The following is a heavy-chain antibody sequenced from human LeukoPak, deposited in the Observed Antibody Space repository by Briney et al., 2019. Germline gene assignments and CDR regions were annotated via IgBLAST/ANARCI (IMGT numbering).Heavy chain of an antibody. Sequence: GGSLRLPCAASGLLVNKLYMNCVRQAPGKGLEWVSIIYRSGDTYYGDSVKGRFTISRDSSKNTLHLQMNSLRVEHTAIYYCAGAEYYGSSIDYWGQGTLVSVSS. J-gene: IGHJ4*02. V-gene: IGHV3-53*01. CDR1: GLLVNKLY. CDR3: AGAEYYGSSIDY. D-gene: IGHD3-16*01. CDR2: IYRSGDT.